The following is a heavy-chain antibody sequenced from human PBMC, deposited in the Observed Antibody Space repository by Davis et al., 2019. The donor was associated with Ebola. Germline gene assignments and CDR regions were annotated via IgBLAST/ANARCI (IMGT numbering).Heavy chain of an antibody. CDR3: ARGYNWNYAFFDY. D-gene: IGHD1-7*01. CDR1: GGSISSYY. J-gene: IGHJ4*02. V-gene: IGHV4-59*08. CDR2: IYYSGST. Sequence: MPSETLSLTCTVSGGSISSYYWSWIRQPPGKGLEWIGYIYYSGSTNYNPSLKSRVTISVDTSKNQFSLKLSSVTAADTAVYYCARGYNWNYAFFDYWGQGTLVTVSS.